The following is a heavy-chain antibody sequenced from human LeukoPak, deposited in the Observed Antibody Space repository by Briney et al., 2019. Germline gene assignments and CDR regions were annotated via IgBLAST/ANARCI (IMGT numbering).Heavy chain of an antibody. CDR2: VHYSGNT. CDR3: ARGGTRLYTSGSLDY. V-gene: IGHV4-59*01. CDR1: DGSINIYY. D-gene: IGHD6-25*01. J-gene: IGHJ4*02. Sequence: SETLSLTCTVSDGSINIYYWNWIRQPPGKGLEWIGYVHYSGNTNCNPSLKSRLTISVDTSKNQFSLKLSSVTAADTAIYYCARGGTRLYTSGSLDYWGQGTLVTVSS.